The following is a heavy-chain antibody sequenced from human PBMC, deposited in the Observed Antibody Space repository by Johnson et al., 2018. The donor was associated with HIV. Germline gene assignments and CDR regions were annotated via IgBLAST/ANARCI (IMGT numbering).Heavy chain of an antibody. CDR2: ISYDGRNK. D-gene: IGHD6-13*01. Sequence: QVQLVESGGGVVQPGRSLKLSCAASGFPFSTYAVHWVRQSPGKGLEWVAVISYDGRNKYYADSVKGRFIISRDNSKNTLYLQMNSLRTEDTAVYYCARVLSWQQVGGNDGFDIWGQGTMVTVSS. CDR3: ARVLSWQQVGGNDGFDI. V-gene: IGHV3-30*04. J-gene: IGHJ3*02. CDR1: GFPFSTYA.